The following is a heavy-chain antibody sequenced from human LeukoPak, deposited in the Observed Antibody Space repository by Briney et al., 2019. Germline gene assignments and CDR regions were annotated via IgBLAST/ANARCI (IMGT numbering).Heavy chain of an antibody. J-gene: IGHJ4*02. CDR1: GFTFSSYG. CDR2: IKSKTDGGTT. V-gene: IGHV3-15*01. D-gene: IGHD1/OR15-1a*01. Sequence: GGSLRLSCAASGFTFSSYGMHWVRQAPGKGLEWVGRIKSKTDGGTTDYAAPVKGRFTISRDDSKNTLYLQMNSLKTEDTAVYYCTTDPGGPDGTGTYFDYWGQGTLVTVSS. CDR3: TTDPGGPDGTGTYFDY.